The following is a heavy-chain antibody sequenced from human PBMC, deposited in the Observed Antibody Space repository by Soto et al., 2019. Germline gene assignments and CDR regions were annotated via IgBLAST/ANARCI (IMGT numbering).Heavy chain of an antibody. V-gene: IGHV1-69*02. CDR2: IIPILGIA. CDR1: GGTFSSYT. J-gene: IGHJ4*02. Sequence: SVKVSCKASGGTFSSYTISWVRQAPGQGLEWMGRIIPILGIANYAQKFQGRVTITADKSTSTAYMELSSLRSEDTAVYYCARVITIFGVVPPDYWGQGTLVTVSS. D-gene: IGHD3-3*01. CDR3: ARVITIFGVVPPDY.